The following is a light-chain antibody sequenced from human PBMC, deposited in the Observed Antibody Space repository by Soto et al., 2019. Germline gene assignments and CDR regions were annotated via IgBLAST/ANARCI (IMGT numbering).Light chain of an antibody. CDR2: GAS. J-gene: IGKJ1*01. CDR1: QSVSSN. V-gene: IGKV3-15*01. CDR3: QPYSNWPWT. Sequence: EIVMTQSPATLSVSPGERATLSCRASQSVSSNLAWYQQKPGQAPRLLIYGASTRATGVPAGFSGSGSETDCTLTISSLQSEDFAVYYCQPYSNWPWTFGQGTKVEI.